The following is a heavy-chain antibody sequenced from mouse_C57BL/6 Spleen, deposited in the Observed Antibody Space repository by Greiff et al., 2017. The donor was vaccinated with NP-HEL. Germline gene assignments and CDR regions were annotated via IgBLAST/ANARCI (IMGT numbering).Heavy chain of an antibody. CDR3: VSEDGYYWYFEV. CDR2: IYPGDGDT. J-gene: IGHJ1*03. V-gene: IGHV1-80*01. Sequence: VQLQQSGAELVKPGASVKISCKASGYAFSSYWMNWVKQRPGKGLEWIGQIYPGDGDTNYNGKFKGKATLTADKSSSTAYMQLSSLSSEDSAVYFCVSEDGYYWYFEVWGTGTTVTVSS. CDR1: GYAFSSYW. D-gene: IGHD2-3*01.